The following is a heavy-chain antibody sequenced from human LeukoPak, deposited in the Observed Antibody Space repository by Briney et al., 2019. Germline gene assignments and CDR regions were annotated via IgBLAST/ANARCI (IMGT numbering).Heavy chain of an antibody. CDR2: IADDGGVK. CDR3: AREATWGEWYFDH. V-gene: IGHV3-30*03. CDR1: GITFSRHG. J-gene: IGHJ4*02. D-gene: IGHD3-3*01. Sequence: GRSLRLSCVASGITFSRHGMDWVRQAPGKGLEWVAVIADDGGVKQYADSVKGRFTVSRDNSKSTLYLQMNGLSVEDSAIYYCAREATWGEWYFDHWGQGTPVTVSS.